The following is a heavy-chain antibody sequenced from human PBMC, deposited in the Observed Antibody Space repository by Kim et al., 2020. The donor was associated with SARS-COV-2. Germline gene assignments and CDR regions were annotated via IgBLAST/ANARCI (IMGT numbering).Heavy chain of an antibody. Sequence: NKYSADTGKGRITISRDNSKTTLYLQMNSLRAEDTAVYYCARDRQLVMNYWGQGTLVTVSS. J-gene: IGHJ4*02. D-gene: IGHD3-9*01. CDR3: ARDRQLVMNY. CDR2: NK. V-gene: IGHV3-33*01.